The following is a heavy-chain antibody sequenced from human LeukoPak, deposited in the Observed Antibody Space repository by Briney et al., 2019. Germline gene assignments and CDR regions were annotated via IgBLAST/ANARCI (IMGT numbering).Heavy chain of an antibody. V-gene: IGHV7-4-1*02. CDR2: INTNTGNP. CDR1: GYTFTSYA. CDR3: AREICSSTSCYTTYYYYHGMDV. D-gene: IGHD2-2*02. J-gene: IGHJ6*02. Sequence: ASVKVSCKASGYTFTSYAMSWVRQAPGQGLEWMGWINTNTGNPTYAQGFTGRFVFSLDTSVSTAYLQISSLKAEDTAVYYCAREICSSTSCYTTYYYYHGMDVWGQGTTVTVSS.